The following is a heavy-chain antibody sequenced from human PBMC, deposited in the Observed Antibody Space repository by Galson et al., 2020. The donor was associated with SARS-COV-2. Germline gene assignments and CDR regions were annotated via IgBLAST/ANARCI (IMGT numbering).Heavy chain of an antibody. D-gene: IGHD3-16*02. V-gene: IGHV4-34*01. Sequence: SQASETLSLTCAVRGGSSDIHSWTWIRQPPGKGLAWIGEVSHTGSPKYSPSLGNRLTISLDTSDTSKSQVSLQLTALTAADTAVYYCSRLHASVWGTYRPPDYWGQGTLVVVSS. CDR2: VSHTGSP. CDR3: SRLHASVWGTYRPPDY. CDR1: GGSSDIHS. J-gene: IGHJ4*02.